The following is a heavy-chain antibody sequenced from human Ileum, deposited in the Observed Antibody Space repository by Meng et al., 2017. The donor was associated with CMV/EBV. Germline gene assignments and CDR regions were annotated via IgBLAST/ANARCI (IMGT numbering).Heavy chain of an antibody. CDR1: GFTFDEYG. D-gene: IGHD4-17*01. J-gene: IGHJ4*02. Sequence: GFTFDEYGKNWARQEPGKGMEWVSGINWGSGTTNYEDYVKGRFTISRDNAKNSLFLQMNSLRAEDTALYYCATGGVATVTARGLGYWGQGILVTVSS. CDR3: ATGGVATVTARGLGY. CDR2: INWGSGTT. V-gene: IGHV3-20*03.